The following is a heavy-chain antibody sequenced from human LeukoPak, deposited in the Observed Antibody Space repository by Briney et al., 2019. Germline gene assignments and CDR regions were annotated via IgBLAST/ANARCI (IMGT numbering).Heavy chain of an antibody. J-gene: IGHJ4*02. V-gene: IGHV1-18*01. D-gene: IGHD3-16*01. CDR2: ISAYNGNT. CDR3: ARGGNDYVWGSFQLRY. CDR1: GYTFTSYG. Sequence: ASVEVSCKASGYTFTSYGISWVRQAPGQGLEWMGWISAYNGNTNYAQKLQGRVTMTTDTSTSTAYMELRSLRSDDTAVYYCARGGNDYVWGSFQLRYWGQGTLVTVSS.